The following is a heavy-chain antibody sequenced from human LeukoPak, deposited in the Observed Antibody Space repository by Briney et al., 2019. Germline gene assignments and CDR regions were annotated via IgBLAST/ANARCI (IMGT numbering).Heavy chain of an antibody. Sequence: ASVRVSCKASGYTFTNYYIHWVRQAPGHGLEWMGAINPSSGGTNSAQKFQGRVSMTRDTSISTAYMEVSRLRSDDTAVFYCVRDLVTTGPYGMVVWGEGCTVSVSS. CDR2: INPSSGGT. CDR3: VRDLVTTGPYGMVV. V-gene: IGHV1-2*02. D-gene: IGHD4-17*01. J-gene: IGHJ6*04. CDR1: GYTFTNYY.